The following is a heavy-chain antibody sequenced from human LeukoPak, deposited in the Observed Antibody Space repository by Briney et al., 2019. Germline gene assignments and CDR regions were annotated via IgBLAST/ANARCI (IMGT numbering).Heavy chain of an antibody. CDR2: ISGSGGST. CDR3: ARGPSGYHNT. CDR1: GFTFSTYG. J-gene: IGHJ4*02. V-gene: IGHV3-23*01. D-gene: IGHD5-12*01. Sequence: GGSLRLSCAASGFTFSTYGMTWVRQAPGKGLEWVSAISGSGGSTYYADSVKGRFTISRDNSKNTLYLQMNSLRAEDTAVYYCARGPSGYHNTGGQGTLVTVSS.